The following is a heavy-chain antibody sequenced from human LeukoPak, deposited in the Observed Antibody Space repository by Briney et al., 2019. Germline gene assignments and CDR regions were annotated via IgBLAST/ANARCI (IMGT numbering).Heavy chain of an antibody. CDR3: ARDRWNDVWDYYYGMDV. CDR1: GGSISSGDYY. CDR2: IYYSGST. D-gene: IGHD1-1*01. J-gene: IGHJ6*04. Sequence: PSQTLSLTCTVSGGSISSGDYYWSWIRQPPGKGLEWIGYIYYSGSTYYNPSLKSRVTISVDTSKNQFSLKLSSVTAADTAVYYCARDRWNDVWDYYYGMDVWGKGTTVTVSS. V-gene: IGHV4-30-4*01.